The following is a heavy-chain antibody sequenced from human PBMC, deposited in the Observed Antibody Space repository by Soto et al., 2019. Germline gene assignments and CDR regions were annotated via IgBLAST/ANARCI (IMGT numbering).Heavy chain of an antibody. CDR1: GGSITSYY. D-gene: IGHD6-6*01. V-gene: IGHV4-59*12. Sequence: SETLSLTCTVSGGSITSYYWSWIRQSPGKGLEWIGYIYYSGSPSYNQSLKSRVTISTDTSKNQFSLKLSSVTAADTAVYYCARIAARLGDYYYYYMDVWGKGTTVTVSS. CDR3: ARIAARLGDYYYYYMDV. CDR2: IYYSGSP. J-gene: IGHJ6*03.